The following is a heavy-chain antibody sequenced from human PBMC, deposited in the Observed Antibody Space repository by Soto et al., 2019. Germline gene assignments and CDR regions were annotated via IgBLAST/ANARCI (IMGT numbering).Heavy chain of an antibody. V-gene: IGHV3-23*01. CDR2: ISGSGDNT. Sequence: GGSLRLSCAASGFTFDTYAMSWVRQAPGKGLEWVSAISGSGDNTYYADSVKGRFTISRDNSKNTLYLQMNSLRAEDTAVYYCAKDLSPYYYDDSGYPWGQGTLGTVSS. D-gene: IGHD3-22*01. CDR3: AKDLSPYYYDDSGYP. CDR1: GFTFDTYA. J-gene: IGHJ5*02.